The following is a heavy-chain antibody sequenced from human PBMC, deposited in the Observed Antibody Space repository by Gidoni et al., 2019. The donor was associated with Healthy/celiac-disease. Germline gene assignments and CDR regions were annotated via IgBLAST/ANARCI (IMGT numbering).Heavy chain of an antibody. CDR1: GGTFSSYA. CDR3: AREIVVVPAALPYYYYYYGMDV. V-gene: IGHV1-69*01. D-gene: IGHD2-2*01. J-gene: IGHJ6*02. CDR2: IIPIFGTA. Sequence: GAEVKKPGSSVKVSCKASGGTFSSYAISWVRQAPGQGLEWMGGIIPIFGTANYAQKFQGRVTITADESTSTAYMELSSLRSEDTAVYYCAREIVVVPAALPYYYYYYGMDVWGQGTTVTVSS.